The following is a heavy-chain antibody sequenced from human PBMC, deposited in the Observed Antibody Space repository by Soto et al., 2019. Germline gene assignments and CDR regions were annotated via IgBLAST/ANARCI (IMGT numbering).Heavy chain of an antibody. CDR3: VRTSHYGSGSWNFDS. CDR1: GFTLSDHY. CDR2: TRNKANSYTT. J-gene: IGHJ4*02. Sequence: EVQLVESGGGLVQPGRSLRLSCAGSGFTLSDHYMDWVRQAPGKGLEWVGRTRNKANSYTTEYAASVKGRFTVSSDDSLNSVYLQMNSLKTEDTAVYYCVRTSHYGSGSWNFDSWGQGTLVTVSS. D-gene: IGHD3-10*01. V-gene: IGHV3-72*01.